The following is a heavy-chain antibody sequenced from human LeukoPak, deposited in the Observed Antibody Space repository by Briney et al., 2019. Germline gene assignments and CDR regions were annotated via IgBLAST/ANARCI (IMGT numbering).Heavy chain of an antibody. CDR2: IYYSGST. Sequence: SETLSLTCTVSGGSISSYYRSWIRQPPGKGLEWIGYIYYSGSTNYNPSLKSRVTISVDTSKNQFSLKLSSVTAADTAVYYCARVTMVRGVPIFDYWGQGTLVTVSS. CDR3: ARVTMVRGVPIFDY. V-gene: IGHV4-59*01. J-gene: IGHJ4*02. D-gene: IGHD3-10*01. CDR1: GGSISSYY.